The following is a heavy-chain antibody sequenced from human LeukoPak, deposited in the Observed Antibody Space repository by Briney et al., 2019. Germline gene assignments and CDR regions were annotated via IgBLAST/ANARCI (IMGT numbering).Heavy chain of an antibody. V-gene: IGHV1-2*06. J-gene: IGHJ3*02. CDR1: GGTFSSYA. CDR3: ARDLAVAADAFDI. CDR2: INPNSGGT. D-gene: IGHD6-19*01. Sequence: ASVKVSCKASGGTFSSYAISWVRQAPGQGLEWMGRINPNSGGTNYAQKFQGRVTMTRDTSISTAYMELSRLRSDDTAVYYCARDLAVAADAFDIWGQGIMVTVSS.